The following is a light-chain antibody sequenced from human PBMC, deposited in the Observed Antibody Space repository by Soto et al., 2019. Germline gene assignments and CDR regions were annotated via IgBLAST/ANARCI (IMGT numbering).Light chain of an antibody. J-gene: IGKJ1*01. CDR2: TAS. Sequence: IQMTQSPSTVSASVGDRVAISCRASQSMSIWLAWYQQKPGQAPRFLIYTASTLLGGVPSRFSGSGSGTEFTLTSSILQADDVANYYWQHYRDYSWTFGQGTKVEIK. V-gene: IGKV1-5*03. CDR1: QSMSIW. CDR3: QHYRDYSWT.